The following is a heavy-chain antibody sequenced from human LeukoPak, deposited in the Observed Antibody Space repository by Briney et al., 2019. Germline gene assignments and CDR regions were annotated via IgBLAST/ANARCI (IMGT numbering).Heavy chain of an antibody. CDR2: IYYSGST. Sequence: KPSETLSLTCTVSGGSVSSYYWSWIRQPPGKGLEWIGHIYYSGSTNYNPSLKSRVTISVDTSKNQFSLKLSSVTAADTAVYYCARVSGRYYFDYWGQGTLVTVSS. D-gene: IGHD3-10*01. J-gene: IGHJ4*02. V-gene: IGHV4-59*02. CDR1: GGSVSSYY. CDR3: ARVSGRYYFDY.